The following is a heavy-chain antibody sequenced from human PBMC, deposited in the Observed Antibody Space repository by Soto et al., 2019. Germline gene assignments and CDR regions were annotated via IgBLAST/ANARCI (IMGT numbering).Heavy chain of an antibody. CDR3: ARARSDYYAMDG. CDR2: ISSTGTDI. J-gene: IGHJ6*02. CDR1: GFMFPKYT. V-gene: IGHV3-21*06. Sequence: PGGSLRLSCAASGFMFPKYTMNWVRQAPGKGLEWVSSISSTGTDIDDADSVKGRFTISRDNAKNLLFLQMDSLRVEDTAVYYCARARSDYYAMDGWGQGTTVTVSS.